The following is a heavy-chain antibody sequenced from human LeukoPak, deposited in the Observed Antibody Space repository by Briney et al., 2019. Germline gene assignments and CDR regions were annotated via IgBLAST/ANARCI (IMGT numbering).Heavy chain of an antibody. CDR1: GDSVSSNSAA. D-gene: IGHD3-10*01. CDR3: AREPGHYYGSGSLDY. V-gene: IGHV6-1*01. CDR2: TYYRSKWYN. J-gene: IGHJ4*02. Sequence: PSQTLSLTCAISGDSVSSNSAAWNWIRQSPSRGLEWLGRTYYRSKWYNDYAVSVKSRITINPDTSKNQFSLQLDSVTPEDTAVYYCAREPGHYYGSGSLDYWGQGTLVTVSS.